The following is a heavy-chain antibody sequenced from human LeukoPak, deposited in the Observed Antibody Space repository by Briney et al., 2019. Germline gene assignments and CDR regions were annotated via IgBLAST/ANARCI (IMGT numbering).Heavy chain of an antibody. CDR2: TRNKANSYTT. CDR3: ARGIVVVVAAQYYMDV. Sequence: GGSLRLSCAASGFTFSDPYMDWVRQAPGKGLEWVGRTRNKANSYTTEYAASVKGRFTISRDDSKNSLYLQMNSLKTEDTAVYYCARGIVVVVAAQYYMDVWGKGTTVTVSS. D-gene: IGHD2-15*01. CDR1: GFTFSDPY. J-gene: IGHJ6*03. V-gene: IGHV3-72*01.